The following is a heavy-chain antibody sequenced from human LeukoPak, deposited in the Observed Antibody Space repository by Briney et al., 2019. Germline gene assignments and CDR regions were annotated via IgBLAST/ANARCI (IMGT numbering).Heavy chain of an antibody. CDR1: GGSISSYY. Sequence: SETLSLTCTVSGGSISSYYWSWIRQPAGKGLEWIGHIYNSGSTNYNPSLKGRVTMSVATSKNQFSLHLSSVTAADTAVYYCARSREDVLRYFDWSYLLDYWGQGTLVTVSS. CDR2: IYNSGST. CDR3: ARSREDVLRYFDWSYLLDY. J-gene: IGHJ4*02. D-gene: IGHD3-9*01. V-gene: IGHV4-4*07.